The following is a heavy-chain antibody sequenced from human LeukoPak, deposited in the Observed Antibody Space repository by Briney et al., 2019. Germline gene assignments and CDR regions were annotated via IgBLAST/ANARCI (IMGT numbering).Heavy chain of an antibody. J-gene: IGHJ4*02. CDR1: GFTFSTYA. D-gene: IGHD6-6*01. Sequence: GGSLRLSCAASGFTFSTYAMSWVRQAPGKGLQWVSAISTSGGSTYYADSVKGRFTISRDNSKNTLYLQMNSLRAEDMAVYYCAKIGLTSSNLDYWGQGTLVAVSS. CDR3: AKIGLTSSNLDY. CDR2: ISTSGGST. V-gene: IGHV3-23*01.